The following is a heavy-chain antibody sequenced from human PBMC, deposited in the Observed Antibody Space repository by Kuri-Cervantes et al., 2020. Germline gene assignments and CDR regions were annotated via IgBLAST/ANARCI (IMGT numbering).Heavy chain of an antibody. CDR3: ARGTEDIVVVVANEKGVHYYYYYMDV. D-gene: IGHD2-15*01. Sequence: ASVKVSCKASGYTFTSYDINWVRQDTGQGLEWMGWMNPNSGNTGYAQKFQGRVTMTRNTSISTAYMELSSLRSEDTAVYYCARGTEDIVVVVANEKGVHYYYYYMDVWGKGTTVTVSS. CDR2: MNPNSGNT. V-gene: IGHV1-8*01. CDR1: GYTFTSYD. J-gene: IGHJ6*03.